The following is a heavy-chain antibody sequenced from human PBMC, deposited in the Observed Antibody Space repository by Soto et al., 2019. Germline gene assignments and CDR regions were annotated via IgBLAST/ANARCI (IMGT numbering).Heavy chain of an antibody. D-gene: IGHD3-10*01. V-gene: IGHV4-31*03. CDR3: ARVRGDGSGKFWWFDL. Sequence: QVQLQESGPGLVKPSQTLSLTCSVSGGSVSSGAFYWGWIRQSPGKGLECLGYIYSFGNTFYNPSLKSRVTRSWDSSTTQFSLRLTSVVAADTASYYCARVRGDGSGKFWWFDLGGQGTLVIVSS. CDR1: GGSVSSGAFY. CDR2: IYSFGNT. J-gene: IGHJ5*02.